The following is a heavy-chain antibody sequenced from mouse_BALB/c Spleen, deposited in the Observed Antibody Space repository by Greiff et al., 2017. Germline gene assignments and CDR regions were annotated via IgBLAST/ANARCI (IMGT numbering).Heavy chain of an antibody. V-gene: IGHV14-3*02. CDR3: ARGPTGRGFDY. CDR2: IDPANGNT. J-gene: IGHJ2*01. D-gene: IGHD4-1*02. Sequence: EVQLQQSGAELVKPGASVKLSCTASGFNIKDTYMHWVKQRPEQGLEWIGRIDPANGNTKYDPKFQGKATITADTSSNTAYLQLSSLTSEDTAVYYCARGPTGRGFDYWGQGTTLTVSS. CDR1: GFNIKDTY.